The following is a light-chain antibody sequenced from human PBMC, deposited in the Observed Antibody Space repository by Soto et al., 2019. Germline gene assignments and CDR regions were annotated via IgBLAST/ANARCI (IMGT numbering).Light chain of an antibody. CDR2: GNS. Sequence: QAVVTQPPSVSGAPGQRVTISCTGGSSNLGADYDVHWYQQLPGTAPKLLIFGNSNRPSGVPDRFSGSKSGASASLAISGLQSEDEADYYCASWDDSLDVVVFGGGTKLTVL. CDR3: ASWDDSLDVVV. V-gene: IGLV1-40*03. J-gene: IGLJ2*01. CDR1: SSNLGADYD.